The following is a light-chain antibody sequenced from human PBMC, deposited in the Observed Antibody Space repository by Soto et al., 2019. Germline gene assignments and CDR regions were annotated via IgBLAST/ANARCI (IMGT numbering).Light chain of an antibody. CDR1: QSVSSNY. J-gene: IGKJ1*01. V-gene: IGKV3-20*01. CDR2: DVS. CDR3: QQYDRSPT. Sequence: EIVLTQSPGTLSLSPGERATLSCRSSQSVSSNYLAWYQQKPDQAPRLVIYDVSGRATGIPDRFSGSGSGTDFAFTITILEPEDFAVYYCQQYDRSPTFGQGTKVEIK.